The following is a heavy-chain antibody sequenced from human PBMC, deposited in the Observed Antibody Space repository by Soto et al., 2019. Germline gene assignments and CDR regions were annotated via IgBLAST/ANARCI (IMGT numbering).Heavy chain of an antibody. J-gene: IGHJ6*02. Sequence: PVGSLRLSCAASGFTFSDYYMSWIRQAPGKGLEWVSYISSSGSTIYYADSVKGRFTISRDNAKNSLYLQMNSLRAEDTAVYYCARPITIFGGPVEVSYGMDVWGQGTTVTVSS. V-gene: IGHV3-11*01. CDR2: ISSSGSTI. CDR3: ARPITIFGGPVEVSYGMDV. CDR1: GFTFSDYY. D-gene: IGHD3-3*01.